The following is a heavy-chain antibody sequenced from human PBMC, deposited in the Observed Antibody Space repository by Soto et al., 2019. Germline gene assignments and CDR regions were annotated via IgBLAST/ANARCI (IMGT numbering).Heavy chain of an antibody. CDR3: ARWDYGDDS. V-gene: IGHV3-30-3*01. J-gene: IGHJ4*02. D-gene: IGHD4-17*01. CDR2: ISYDGSNK. CDR1: GFTFSSYA. Sequence: QVQLVESGGGVVQPGRSLRLSCAASGFTFSSYAMHWVRQAPGKGLEWVAVISYDGSNKYYADSVKGRFTISRDNSKNTLYLQMNSLRAEDTAVYYCARWDYGDDSWGQGTLVTVSS.